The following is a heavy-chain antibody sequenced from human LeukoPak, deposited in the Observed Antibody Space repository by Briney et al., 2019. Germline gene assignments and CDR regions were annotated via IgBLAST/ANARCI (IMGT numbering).Heavy chain of an antibody. CDR1: GGSFSGYY. J-gene: IGHJ5*02. Sequence: SETLSLTCAVYGGSFSGYYWSWIRQPPGKGLEWIGEINHSGSTNYNPSLKSRVTISVDTSKIQFSLKLSFVTAADTAVYYCARYIYYDFWSGYQNWFDPWGQGTLVTVSS. V-gene: IGHV4-34*01. D-gene: IGHD3-3*01. CDR2: INHSGST. CDR3: ARYIYYDFWSGYQNWFDP.